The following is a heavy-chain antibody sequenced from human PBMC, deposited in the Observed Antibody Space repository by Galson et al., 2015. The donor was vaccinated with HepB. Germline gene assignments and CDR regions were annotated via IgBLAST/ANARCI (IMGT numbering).Heavy chain of an antibody. CDR3: ARSPPSGATTLYYYYYGMDV. CDR2: MNPNSGNT. Sequence: SVKVSCKASGYTFTSYDINWVRQATRQGLEWMGWMNPNSGNTGYAQKFQGRVTMTRNTSISTAYMELSSLRSDDTAVYYCARSPPSGATTLYYYYYGMDVWGQGTTVTVSS. CDR1: GYTFTSYD. D-gene: IGHD1-26*01. J-gene: IGHJ6*02. V-gene: IGHV1-8*01.